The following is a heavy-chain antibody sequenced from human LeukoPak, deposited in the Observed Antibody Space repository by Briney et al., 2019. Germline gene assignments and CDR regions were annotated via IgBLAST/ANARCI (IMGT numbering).Heavy chain of an antibody. Sequence: SETLSLTCTVSGGSISSYYWSWIRQPPGKGLEWIGYIYYSGSTNYNPSLNSRVTISVDTSKNQFSLKLSSVTAADTAVYYCARGARVAGYQYYYMDVWGKGTTVTVSS. D-gene: IGHD6-19*01. CDR2: IYYSGST. CDR3: ARGARVAGYQYYYMDV. V-gene: IGHV4-59*01. J-gene: IGHJ6*03. CDR1: GGSISSYY.